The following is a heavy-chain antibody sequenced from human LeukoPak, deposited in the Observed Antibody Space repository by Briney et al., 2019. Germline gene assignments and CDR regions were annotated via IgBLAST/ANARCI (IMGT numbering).Heavy chain of an antibody. Sequence: GGSLRLSCAASGFTFSSSYINWVRQAPGKGLEWVSVIYSGGTTYYADSVKGRFTISRDNSRNIVYLQMNSLRAEDTAVYYCATATTPTISRHYFDSWGQGTLVTVSS. CDR1: GFTFSSSY. V-gene: IGHV3-53*01. CDR3: ATATTPTISRHYFDS. J-gene: IGHJ4*02. CDR2: IYSGGTT. D-gene: IGHD5-24*01.